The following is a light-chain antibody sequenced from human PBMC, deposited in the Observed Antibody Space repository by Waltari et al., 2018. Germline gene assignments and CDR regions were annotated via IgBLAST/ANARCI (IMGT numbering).Light chain of an antibody. CDR3: CSYAGSTASIL. V-gene: IGLV2-23*01. CDR2: EDT. CDR1: SSDVGSHNL. J-gene: IGLJ2*01. Sequence: QSALTQPASVSGSPGQSITISCTGTSSDVGSHNLVSWYQHHLGKAPKLMIYEDTKRPSGVSNRFSSSKSGNTASLTISGLQAEDEADYYCCSYAGSTASILLGGGTKLTVL.